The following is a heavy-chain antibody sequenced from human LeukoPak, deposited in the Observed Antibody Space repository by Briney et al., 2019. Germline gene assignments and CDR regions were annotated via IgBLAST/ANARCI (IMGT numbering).Heavy chain of an antibody. V-gene: IGHV4-34*01. CDR1: RGSFSGYY. CDR3: ARAPVYGSGDYYNVRWFDP. Sequence: SVTLSLTCAVYRGSFSGYYWSWIRQPPGKGREWIGELNHSRSTNYNPSLKSRVTISVDTSKNQFSLRLTSVTAADTAVYYCARAPVYGSGDYYNVRWFDPWGQGTLVTVSS. J-gene: IGHJ5*02. D-gene: IGHD3-10*01. CDR2: LNHSRST.